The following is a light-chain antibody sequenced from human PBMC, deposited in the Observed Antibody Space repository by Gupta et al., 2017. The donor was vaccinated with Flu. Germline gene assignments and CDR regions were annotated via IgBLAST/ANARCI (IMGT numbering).Light chain of an antibody. J-gene: IGKJ2*01. CDR3: QHKVNTPGA. V-gene: IGKV1-39*01. CDR2: DAS. Sequence: DIQVTHSPSSLSAAVGDRVTITCRASQYISTYLNWYQHKPGKAPNVLIYDASSLTSGVPSRFIGSGYGTDFTLTINSWQPEDSANYYCQHKVNTPGAFGQGTKVEI. CDR1: QYISTY.